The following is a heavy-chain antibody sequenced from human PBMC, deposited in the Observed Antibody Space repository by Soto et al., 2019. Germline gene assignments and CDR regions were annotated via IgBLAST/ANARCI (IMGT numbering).Heavy chain of an antibody. CDR2: INSDGSST. CDR1: GFTFSRYW. J-gene: IGHJ6*02. V-gene: IGHV3-74*01. D-gene: IGHD2-15*01. CDR3: ARDRVGDGGKDYYYYGMDV. Sequence: PGGSLRLSCAVSGFTFSRYWMHWARQAPGKGLGWVSRINSDGSSTSYADSVKGRFTISRDNAKNTLYLQMNSLRAGDTAVYYCARDRVGDGGKDYYYYGMDVWGQGTTVTVSS.